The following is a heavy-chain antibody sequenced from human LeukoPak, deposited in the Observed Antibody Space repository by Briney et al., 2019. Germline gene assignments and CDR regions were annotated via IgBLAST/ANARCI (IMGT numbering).Heavy chain of an antibody. J-gene: IGHJ4*02. Sequence: GRSLRLSCAASGFTFSSYDMHWVRQATGKGLEWVSAIGTAGDTYYPGSVKGRFTISRENAKNSLYLQMNSLRAGDTAVYYCAVGVYGDYGYYFDYWGQGTLVTVSS. CDR1: GFTFSSYD. CDR3: AVGVYGDYGYYFDY. CDR2: IGTAGDT. V-gene: IGHV3-13*01. D-gene: IGHD4-17*01.